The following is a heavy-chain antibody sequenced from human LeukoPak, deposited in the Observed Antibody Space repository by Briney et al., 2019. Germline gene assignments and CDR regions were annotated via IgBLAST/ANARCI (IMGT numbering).Heavy chain of an antibody. Sequence: SEPLTLTCAVYGGSFSGYYWIWLRQPPGKGLEWIGEINHSGSTNYNPSLKSRVTISVDTSKDQFSLKLSSVTAADTAVYYCASYCSSTSCYDMDVWGKGTTVTVSS. D-gene: IGHD2-2*01. CDR2: INHSGST. V-gene: IGHV4-34*01. CDR1: GGSFSGYY. CDR3: ASYCSSTSCYDMDV. J-gene: IGHJ6*03.